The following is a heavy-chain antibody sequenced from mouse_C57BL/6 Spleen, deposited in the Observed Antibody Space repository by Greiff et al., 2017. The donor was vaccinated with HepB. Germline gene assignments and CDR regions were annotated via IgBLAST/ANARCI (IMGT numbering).Heavy chain of an antibody. CDR3: ARGSYDNYLYFDY. J-gene: IGHJ2*01. Sequence: EVKLVESGGGLVKPGGSLKLSCAASGFTFSSYAMSWVRQTPEKRLEWVATISDGGSYTYYPDNVKGRFTISRDNAKNNLYLQMSHLKSEDTAMYYCARGSYDNYLYFDYWGQGTTLTVSS. CDR1: GFTFSSYA. V-gene: IGHV5-4*03. CDR2: ISDGGSYT. D-gene: IGHD2-1*01.